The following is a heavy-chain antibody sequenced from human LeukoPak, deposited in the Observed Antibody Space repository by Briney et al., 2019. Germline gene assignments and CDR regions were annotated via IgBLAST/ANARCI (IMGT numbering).Heavy chain of an antibody. CDR1: GGSFSLYY. Sequence: PSETLSLTCAVYGGSFSLYYWTWIRQPPGQGLEWIGEINHDGRTNYNPALKSRVTISVGTTRHHFSLRLSSVTAADTAVYYCARGMATTYFDYWGQGALVTVSS. V-gene: IGHV4-34*01. D-gene: IGHD5-24*01. J-gene: IGHJ4*02. CDR2: INHDGRT. CDR3: ARGMATTYFDY.